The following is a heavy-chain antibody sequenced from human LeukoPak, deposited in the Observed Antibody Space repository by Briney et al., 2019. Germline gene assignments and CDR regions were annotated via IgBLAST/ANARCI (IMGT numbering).Heavy chain of an antibody. V-gene: IGHV3-21*01. CDR3: ARERIGLAYCGGDCYYDY. J-gene: IGHJ4*02. Sequence: GGSLRLSCAASGFTFSSYSMNWVRQAPGKGLEWVSSISSSSSYIYYADSVKGRFTISRDNAKNSLYLQMNSLRAEDMAVYYCARERIGLAYCGGDCYYDYWGQGTLVTVSS. CDR2: ISSSSSYI. CDR1: GFTFSSYS. D-gene: IGHD2-21*02.